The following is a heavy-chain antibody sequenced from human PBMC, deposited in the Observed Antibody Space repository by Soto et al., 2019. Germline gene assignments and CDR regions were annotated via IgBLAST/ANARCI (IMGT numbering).Heavy chain of an antibody. CDR1: GGSFSGYY. J-gene: IGHJ6*03. CDR2: INHSGST. Sequence: SETLSLTCAVYGGSFSGYYWSWIRQPPGKGLEWIGEINHSGSTNYNPSLKSRVTISVDTSKNQFSLKLSSVTAADTAVYYCARAHRGPVKSYYYYYMDVWGKGTTVTVSS. V-gene: IGHV4-34*01. D-gene: IGHD3-10*01. CDR3: ARAHRGPVKSYYYYYMDV.